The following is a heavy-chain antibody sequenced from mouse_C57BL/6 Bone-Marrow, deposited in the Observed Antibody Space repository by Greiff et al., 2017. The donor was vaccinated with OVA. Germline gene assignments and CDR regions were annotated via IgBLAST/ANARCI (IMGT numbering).Heavy chain of an antibody. CDR3: ARGGDYDGDY. CDR2: ISYDGSN. D-gene: IGHD2-4*01. V-gene: IGHV3-6*01. Sequence: EVQLQQSGPGLVKPSQSLSLTCSVTGYSITSGYYWNWIRQFPGNKLEWMGYISYDGSNNYNPSLKNRISITRDTSKNQFFLKLNSVTTEDTATYYCARGGDYDGDYWGQGTTLTVSS. J-gene: IGHJ2*01. CDR1: GYSITSGYY.